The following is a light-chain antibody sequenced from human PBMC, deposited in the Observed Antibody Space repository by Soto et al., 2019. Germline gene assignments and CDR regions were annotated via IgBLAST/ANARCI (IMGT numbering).Light chain of an antibody. Sequence: EIVLTQSPGTLSLSPGERATLSCRASQSVSSSYLAWYQQKPGQAPRLLIYGASSRATGIPDRFSGSGSGTDLTLTISRLEPEDFAVYYCQQYNDWPTFGQGTKVDIK. V-gene: IGKV3-20*01. CDR2: GAS. CDR3: QQYNDWPT. CDR1: QSVSSSY. J-gene: IGKJ1*01.